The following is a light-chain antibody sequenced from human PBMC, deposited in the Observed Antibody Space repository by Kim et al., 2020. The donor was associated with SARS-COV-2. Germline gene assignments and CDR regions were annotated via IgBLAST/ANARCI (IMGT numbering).Light chain of an antibody. Sequence: SASVGDRVTITCWASQSIGKWLAWYQQKPGKAPRLLIFDASTLESGVPSRFSGSGSGTEFTLTISSLQTDDFGTYYCQQYNVYSYAFGQGTKLEI. CDR3: QQYNVYSYA. J-gene: IGKJ2*01. CDR1: QSIGKW. CDR2: DAS. V-gene: IGKV1-5*01.